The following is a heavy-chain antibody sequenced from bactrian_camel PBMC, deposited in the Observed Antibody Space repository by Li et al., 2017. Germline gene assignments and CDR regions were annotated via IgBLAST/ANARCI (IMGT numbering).Heavy chain of an antibody. J-gene: IGHJ4*01. CDR3: AAGKGPGSESYCHGAWVSSFEGN. V-gene: IGHV3S57*01. Sequence: HVQLVESGGGSVQAGGSLRLSCAASGNTYTSSCMGWFRQAPGKERGGVAGIEGSGATNYAGFVKGRFIISKDNTKNTLYLEMSDLEPDDTAMYYCAAGKGPGSESYCHGAWVSSFEGNWGQGTQVTVSS. CDR2: IEGSGAT. CDR1: GNTYTSSC. D-gene: IGHD2*01.